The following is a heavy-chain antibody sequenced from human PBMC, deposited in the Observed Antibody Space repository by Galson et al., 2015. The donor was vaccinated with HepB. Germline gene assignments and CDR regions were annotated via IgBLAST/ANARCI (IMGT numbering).Heavy chain of an antibody. D-gene: IGHD3/OR15-3a*01. J-gene: IGHJ5*01. V-gene: IGHV3-30*03. CDR2: ISYDGVET. CDR1: EFSFVGYA. CDR3: ARDTVNFRFWSGYFNWLDS. Sequence: SLRLSCAASEFSFVGYAFLWVRQVPGKGLEWVAAISYDGVETKYADSVKGRLTISRDNSNNTLFLEIHSLRSDDTAVYYCARDTVNFRFWSGYFNWLDSWGQGTLVTVS.